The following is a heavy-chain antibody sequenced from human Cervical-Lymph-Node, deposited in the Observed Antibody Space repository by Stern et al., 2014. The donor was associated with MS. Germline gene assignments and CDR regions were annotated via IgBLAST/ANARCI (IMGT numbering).Heavy chain of an antibody. D-gene: IGHD6-6*01. CDR1: GLTFSNFW. CDR3: TTDRRNPYYAMDV. V-gene: IGHV3-15*01. Sequence: EMQLVESGGDLVKPGGSLRLSCTASGLTFSNFWMTWVRQAPGQGLEWVGRIKSKTDGGTIDYAEPVKGRFTIARDDSKNTLYVEMNSLTTDDTAVYYCTTDRRNPYYAMDVWGQGTTVTVSS. CDR2: IKSKTDGGTI. J-gene: IGHJ6*02.